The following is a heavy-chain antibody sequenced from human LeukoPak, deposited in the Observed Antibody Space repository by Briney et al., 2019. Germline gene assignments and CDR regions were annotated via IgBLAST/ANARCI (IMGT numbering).Heavy chain of an antibody. CDR2: INQDGSEK. V-gene: IGHV3-7*04. D-gene: IGHD1-26*01. Sequence: PGGSLRLSCAASGFTFSDYYMSWVRQAPGKGLEWVANINQDGSEKDYVDSVKGRFTISRDNAKNSLYLQMNSLRAEDTAVYYCARARGSYDLDYWGQGTLVTVSS. J-gene: IGHJ4*02. CDR3: ARARGSYDLDY. CDR1: GFTFSDYY.